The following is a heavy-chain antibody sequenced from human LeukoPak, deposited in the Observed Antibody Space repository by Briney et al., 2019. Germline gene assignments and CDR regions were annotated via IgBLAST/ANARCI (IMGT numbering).Heavy chain of an antibody. CDR2: SYYSGST. V-gene: IGHV4-59*11. J-gene: IGHJ3*02. CDR1: GGSISSHY. D-gene: IGHD1-26*01. CDR3: ARDLSAFEAFDI. Sequence: SETLSLTCTVSGGSISSHYWSWIRQPPGKGLAWMGYSYYSGSTNYNPSLKSRVTISVDTSKNQFSLKLSSVTAADTAVYSCARDLSAFEAFDIWGQGTMVTVSS.